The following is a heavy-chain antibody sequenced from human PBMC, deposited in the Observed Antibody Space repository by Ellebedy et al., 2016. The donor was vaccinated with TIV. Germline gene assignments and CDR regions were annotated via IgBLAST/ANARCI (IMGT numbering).Heavy chain of an antibody. D-gene: IGHD2-8*01. CDR2: ITQDGSEK. CDR1: GFTFSIYW. CDR3: ARVQVYGVRYFDY. Sequence: GESLKISCAASGFTFSIYWMTWVRQAPGKGLEWVANITQDGSEKYYVDSVTGRFTISRDNAKNSLYLQMNSLRAEDTAVYYCARVQVYGVRYFDYWGQGTLVTVSS. V-gene: IGHV3-7*03. J-gene: IGHJ4*02.